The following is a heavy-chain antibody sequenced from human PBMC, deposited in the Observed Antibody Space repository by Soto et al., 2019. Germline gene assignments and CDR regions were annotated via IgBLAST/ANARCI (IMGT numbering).Heavy chain of an antibody. D-gene: IGHD3-9*01. CDR2: ISHDGTYE. CDR3: GNGQEGNFGYLLRY. J-gene: IGHJ4*02. V-gene: IGHV3-30*18. CDR1: GFTFGTYG. Sequence: QVQLVESGGGVVQPGRSLRLSCAASGFTFGTYGMHWVRQAPGNYLEWVAVISHDGTYEYYADSVKGRFTLSRDNSKDTVFLQMNSLRVEDARVYSGGNGQEGNFGYLLRYWGQGTLVTVSS.